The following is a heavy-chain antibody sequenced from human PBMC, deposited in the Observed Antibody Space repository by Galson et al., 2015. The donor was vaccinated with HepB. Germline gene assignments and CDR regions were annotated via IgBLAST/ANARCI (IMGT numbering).Heavy chain of an antibody. CDR1: GFIFSSYS. Sequence: SLRLSCAASGFIFSSYSMIWVRQAPGKGLGWVSYSSSSSQTIYYADSVKGRFTISRDNAKNSLYLQMDSLRAEDTAVYYCARDVERYFELWGRGTLVTVSS. J-gene: IGHJ2*01. CDR2: SSSSSQTI. CDR3: ARDVERYFEL. V-gene: IGHV3-48*01.